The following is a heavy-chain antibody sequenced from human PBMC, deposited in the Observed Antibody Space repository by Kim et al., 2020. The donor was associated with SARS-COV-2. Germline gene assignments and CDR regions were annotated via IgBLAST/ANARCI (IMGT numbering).Heavy chain of an antibody. J-gene: IGHJ4*02. CDR1: GFTFSSYA. D-gene: IGHD6-19*01. CDR2: IYSGGSST. V-gene: IGHV3-23*03. CDR3: AKGGIAVADNVLAVGFDY. Sequence: GGSLRLSCAASGFTFSSYAMSWVRQAPGKGLEWVSVIYSGGSSTYYADSVKGRFTISRDNSKNTLYLQMNSLRAEDTAVYYCAKGGIAVADNVLAVGFDYWGQGTMVTVSS.